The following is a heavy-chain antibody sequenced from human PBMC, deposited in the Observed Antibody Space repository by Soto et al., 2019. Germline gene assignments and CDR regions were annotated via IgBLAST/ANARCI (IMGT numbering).Heavy chain of an antibody. CDR3: DSEHRSGPNYYGMDV. Sequence: PGGSLRLSCAASGVTCSDHYIDWVRQAPGKGLEWVGRTRNKDNSYTTEYAASVKGRFTISRDESKNSVSLQMNSLKTEDTAVYYCDSEHRSGPNYYGMDVCGQGTTVTVSS. CDR1: GVTCSDHY. D-gene: IGHD6-19*01. CDR2: TRNKDNSYTT. J-gene: IGHJ6*02. V-gene: IGHV3-72*01.